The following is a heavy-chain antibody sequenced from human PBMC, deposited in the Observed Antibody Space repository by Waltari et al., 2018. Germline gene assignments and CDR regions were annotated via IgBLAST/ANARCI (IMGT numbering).Heavy chain of an antibody. CDR2: IYYSGST. CDR1: GGSISSYY. J-gene: IGHJ6*03. V-gene: IGHV4-59*13. D-gene: IGHD2-2*02. Sequence: QVQLQESGPGLVKPSETLSLTCTVSGGSISSYYWSWIRQPPGKGLEWIGYIYYSGSTNYNPSLKSRVTISVDTSKNQFSLKLSSVTAADTAVYYCARGLVVPAAILYYYYYMDVWGKGTTVTVSS. CDR3: ARGLVVPAAILYYYYYMDV.